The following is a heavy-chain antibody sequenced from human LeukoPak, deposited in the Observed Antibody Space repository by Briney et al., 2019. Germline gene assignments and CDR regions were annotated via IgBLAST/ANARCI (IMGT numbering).Heavy chain of an antibody. Sequence: GGSLRLSCAASGFTFGNYAMSWVRQAPGKGLEWVSGSGSGGSTYYADSVKGRFTISRDNSKNTLYLQMNSLRAEDTAVYYCAKDFWSGYYPNYWGQGTLVTVSS. D-gene: IGHD3-3*01. V-gene: IGHV3-23*01. CDR3: AKDFWSGYYPNY. CDR2: SGSGGST. CDR1: GFTFGNYA. J-gene: IGHJ4*02.